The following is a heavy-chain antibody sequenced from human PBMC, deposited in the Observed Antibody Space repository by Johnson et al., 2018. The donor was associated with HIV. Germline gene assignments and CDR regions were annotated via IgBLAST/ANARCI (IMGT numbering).Heavy chain of an antibody. CDR3: AKDSFDISGQQHDAFDI. Sequence: QMLLVESGGGVVQPGGSLRLSCAASGFTFSSYGMHWVRQAPGKGLEWVAFIRYDGSNKYYADSGKGRFTISRDNSKNTLYLQMNSLRAEDTAVYYCAKDSFDISGQQHDAFDIWGQGTMVTVSS. V-gene: IGHV3-30*02. CDR1: GFTFSSYG. CDR2: IRYDGSNK. J-gene: IGHJ3*02. D-gene: IGHD3-22*01.